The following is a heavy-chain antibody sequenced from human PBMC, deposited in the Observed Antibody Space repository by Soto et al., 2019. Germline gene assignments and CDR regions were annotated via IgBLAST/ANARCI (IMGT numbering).Heavy chain of an antibody. CDR1: GLTFSRYW. Sequence: EVQLVESGGGLVQPGGSLRLSCASSGLTFSRYWMHWVRQVPGKGLVWVSRIYVDGSGTTYADSVKGRFTISRDNAKNTLYPQMTSLRAEDTAVYYCVQNYGDDVYWCQGKRVSVSS. CDR2: IYVDGSGT. CDR3: VQNYGDDVY. D-gene: IGHD4-17*01. J-gene: IGHJ4*02. V-gene: IGHV3-74*01.